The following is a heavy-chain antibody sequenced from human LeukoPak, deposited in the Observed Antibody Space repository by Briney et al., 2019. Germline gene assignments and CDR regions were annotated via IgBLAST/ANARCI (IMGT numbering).Heavy chain of an antibody. Sequence: GGSLRLSCAASGFSFSGSAMHWVRQASGKGLEWVGRIRSRANSYATAYAASVKGRFTMSRDDSKNTAYLQMNSLKTEDTAVYYCTSVYGDYEVYSWFDPWGQGTLVTVSS. CDR2: IRSRANSYAT. D-gene: IGHD4-17*01. J-gene: IGHJ5*02. CDR3: TSVYGDYEVYSWFDP. CDR1: GFSFSGSA. V-gene: IGHV3-73*01.